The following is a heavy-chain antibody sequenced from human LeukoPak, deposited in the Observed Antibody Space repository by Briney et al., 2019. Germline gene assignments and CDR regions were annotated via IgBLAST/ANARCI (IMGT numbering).Heavy chain of an antibody. CDR2: ISSSSSYI. V-gene: IGHV3-21*01. J-gene: IGHJ3*02. Sequence: PGGSLRLSCAASGFTFSSHCMNSVRQAPGKGLEWVPSISSSSSYIYYAASVKGRFTLSRDNAKNSLYLQMNSLRAEDTAVYYCARDDAFDIWGQGTMVTVSS. CDR1: GFTFSSHC. CDR3: ARDDAFDI.